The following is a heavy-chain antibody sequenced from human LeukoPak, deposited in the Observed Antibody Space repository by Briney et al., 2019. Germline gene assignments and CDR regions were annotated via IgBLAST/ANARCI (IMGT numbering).Heavy chain of an antibody. CDR1: GGSISSYY. V-gene: IGHV4-59*01. J-gene: IGHJ4*02. CDR2: IYYSGST. CDR3: ATGRRWTDY. D-gene: IGHD1-1*01. Sequence: SETLSLTCTVSGGSISSYYWSWIRQPPGKGLEWIGYIYYSGSTNYNPSLKSRVTISVDTSKNQFSLKLTSVTAADTAVYYCATGRRWTDYWGQGTLVTVSS.